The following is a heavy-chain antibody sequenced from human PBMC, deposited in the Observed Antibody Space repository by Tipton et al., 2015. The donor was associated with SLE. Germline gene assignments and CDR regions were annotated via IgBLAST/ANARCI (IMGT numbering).Heavy chain of an antibody. CDR2: ISSSSSTI. D-gene: IGHD3-10*01. CDR3: ARATPLVRGVIPDY. V-gene: IGHV3-48*02. J-gene: IGHJ4*02. Sequence: SLRLSCAASGFTFSSYSMNWVRQAPGKRLEWVSYISSSSSTIYYADSVKGRFTISRDNAKNSLYLQMNSLRDEDTAVYYCARATPLVRGVIPDYWGQGTLVTVSS. CDR1: GFTFSSYS.